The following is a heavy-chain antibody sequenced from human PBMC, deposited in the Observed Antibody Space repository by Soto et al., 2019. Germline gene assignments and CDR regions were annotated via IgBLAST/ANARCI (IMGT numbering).Heavy chain of an antibody. CDR1: GITFNSYA. CDR3: AKDSGPAPSVHYGMDV. V-gene: IGHV3-23*01. D-gene: IGHD6-25*01. J-gene: IGHJ6*02. Sequence: EVQLLESGGGLVQPGGCLRVSCAASGITFNSYAMSWVRQAPGKGLEWVSAISGSGGSTYYADSVKGRFTISRDNSKNTLYLQMNSLRAEDTAVYYCAKDSGPAPSVHYGMDVWGQGTTVTVSS. CDR2: ISGSGGST.